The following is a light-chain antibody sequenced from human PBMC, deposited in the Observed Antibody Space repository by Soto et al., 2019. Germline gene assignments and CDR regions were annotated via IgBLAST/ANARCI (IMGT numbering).Light chain of an antibody. CDR1: QSVSSY. CDR3: QQRSNWSQA. CDR2: DAS. J-gene: IGKJ5*01. V-gene: IGKV3-11*01. Sequence: EIVLTQSPATLSLSPGERATLSCRASQSVSSYLAWYQQKPGQAPRLLIYDASNRATGIPARFSGSGPGTDFTLTISSLEPEDFAVYYCQQRSNWSQAFGQGTRLEIK.